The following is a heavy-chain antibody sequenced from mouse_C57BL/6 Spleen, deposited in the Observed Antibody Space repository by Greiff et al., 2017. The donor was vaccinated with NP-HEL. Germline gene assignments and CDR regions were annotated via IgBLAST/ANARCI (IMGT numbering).Heavy chain of an antibody. Sequence: VQLQQSGAELVKPGASVKISCKASGYAFSSYWMNWVKQRPGKGLEWIGQIYPGDGDTNYNGKFKGKATLTADKSSSTAYMQLSSLTSEDSAVYFCARSAYGNYWYFDVWGTGTTVTVSS. D-gene: IGHD2-1*01. J-gene: IGHJ1*03. CDR2: IYPGDGDT. V-gene: IGHV1-80*01. CDR3: ARSAYGNYWYFDV. CDR1: GYAFSSYW.